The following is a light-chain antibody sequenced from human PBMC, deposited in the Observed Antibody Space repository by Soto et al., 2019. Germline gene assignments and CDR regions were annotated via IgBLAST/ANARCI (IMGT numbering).Light chain of an antibody. J-gene: IGKJ4*01. V-gene: IGKV1-17*01. CDR1: QGIRND. CDR2: SAS. Sequence: DIQMTQSPSSLSVSVGDRVTITCRASQGIRNDLGWYQQKPGMAPKRLIYSASTLQGGVSSRFSGSASGTVFIPTISLLQAEVFAPYYRLQHFMSPLTFGGGNKVEIK. CDR3: LQHFMSPLT.